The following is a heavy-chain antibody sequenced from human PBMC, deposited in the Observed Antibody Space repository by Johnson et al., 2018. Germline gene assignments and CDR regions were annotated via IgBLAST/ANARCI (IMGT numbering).Heavy chain of an antibody. CDR1: GFTFSSYG. CDR2: IWYDGSNK. CDR3: AKGVVVVPAAINAFDI. Sequence: QVQLVESGGGVVQPGRSLRLSCAASGFTFSSYGMHWVRQAPGKGLEWVAVIWYDGSNKYYADSVKGRFTISRDNSKNTLYLQMNSLRAEDTAVYYCAKGVVVVPAAINAFDIWGQGTMVTVSS. J-gene: IGHJ3*02. V-gene: IGHV3-33*06. D-gene: IGHD2-2*01.